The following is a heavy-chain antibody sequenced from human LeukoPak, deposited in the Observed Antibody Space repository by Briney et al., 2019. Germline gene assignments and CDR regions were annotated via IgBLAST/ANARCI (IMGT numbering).Heavy chain of an antibody. CDR3: ARESFAARWD. J-gene: IGHJ4*02. Sequence: GRSLRLSCAASGFSFSSYGMHWVRQAPGKGLEWVAVISYDGSNKYYADSVKGRFTISRDNAKNSLYLQMNSLTAEDTAVYYCARESFAARWDWGQGTLVTVSS. D-gene: IGHD6-6*01. CDR2: ISYDGSNK. CDR1: GFSFSSYG. V-gene: IGHV3-30*03.